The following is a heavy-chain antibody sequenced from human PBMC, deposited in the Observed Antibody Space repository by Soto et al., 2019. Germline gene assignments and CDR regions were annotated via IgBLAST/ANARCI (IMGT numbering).Heavy chain of an antibody. V-gene: IGHV3-7*04. Sequence: EVQLVESGGDLVQPGGSLRLSCEASGFTFRDYWMTWVRQAQGKGLEWVANIKKDGSEKCYVGSVKGRFTIFRDNAEKSLSLQMNSLRPEDTAVYYCARDPRDSEFAIFDYWGQGTLVTVSS. CDR3: ARDPRDSEFAIFDY. CDR2: IKKDGSEK. D-gene: IGHD1-26*01. CDR1: GFTFRDYW. J-gene: IGHJ4*02.